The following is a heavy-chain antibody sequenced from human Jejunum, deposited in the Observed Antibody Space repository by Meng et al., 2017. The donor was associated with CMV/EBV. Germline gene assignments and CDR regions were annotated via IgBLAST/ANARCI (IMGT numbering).Heavy chain of an antibody. CDR2: INYSKST. D-gene: IGHD3-10*01. Sequence: CAVSGWFLTGCSCSWIRQPPGKELEWIGGINYSKSTGYNPSLKSRVTVSVDMSKHPCSLKLRSATAADTGVYYCARRVGSGKYYFDYWSQGTLVTVSS. CDR1: GWFLTGCS. J-gene: IGHJ4*02. V-gene: IGHV4-34*01. CDR3: ARRVGSGKYYFDY.